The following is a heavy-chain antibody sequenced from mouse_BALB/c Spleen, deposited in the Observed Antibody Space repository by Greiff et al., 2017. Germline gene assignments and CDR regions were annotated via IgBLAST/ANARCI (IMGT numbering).Heavy chain of an antibody. V-gene: IGHV5-6*03. Sequence: EVKLMESGGGLVKPGGSLKLSCAASGFTFSSYGMSWVRQTPDKRLEWVATISSGGSYTYYPDSVKGRFTISRDNAKNTLYLQMSSLKSEDTAMYYCARHSLLRLQYFDVWGAGTTVTVSS. CDR2: ISSGGSYT. CDR1: GFTFSSYG. J-gene: IGHJ1*01. CDR3: ARHSLLRLQYFDV. D-gene: IGHD1-2*01.